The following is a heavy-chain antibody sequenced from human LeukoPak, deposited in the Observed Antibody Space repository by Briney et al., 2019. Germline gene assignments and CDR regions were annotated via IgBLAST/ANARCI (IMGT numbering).Heavy chain of an antibody. CDR2: IQPGDSKT. CDR1: GYSFTSYW. CDR3: ATSFDSSVYYFDY. J-gene: IGHJ4*02. Sequence: GESLKISCKGSGYSFTSYWIGWVRQMPGKGLEWLGIIQPGDSKTRYSPSFQGQVNLSVDKSINTAYLHWSSLEASDTAISYCATSFDSSVYYFDYWGRGTLVTVSS. D-gene: IGHD3-22*01. V-gene: IGHV5-51*01.